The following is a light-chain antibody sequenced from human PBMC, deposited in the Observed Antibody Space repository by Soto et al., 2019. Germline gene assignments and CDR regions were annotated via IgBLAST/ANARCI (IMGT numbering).Light chain of an antibody. V-gene: IGKV3-20*01. Sequence: EIVLTQSPGTLSLSPGGRATLSCRASQSVSSSYLAWYQQKPGQAPRLLIYGASSRATGIPDRSSGSGSGTDFTLTISRLEPEDFAVYYCQQYGSSPPWTFGQGTKVDIK. CDR2: GAS. CDR3: QQYGSSPPWT. J-gene: IGKJ1*01. CDR1: QSVSSSY.